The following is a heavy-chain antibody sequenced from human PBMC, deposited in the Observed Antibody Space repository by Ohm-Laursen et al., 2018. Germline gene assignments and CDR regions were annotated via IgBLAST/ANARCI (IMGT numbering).Heavy chain of an antibody. D-gene: IGHD4-17*01. CDR3: ASQPYGDYDY. V-gene: IGHV3-33*01. CDR2: IWYDGSNK. J-gene: IGHJ4*02. Sequence: SLRLSCSASGFTFSDYGMHWVRQAPGKGLEWVAVIWYDGSNKYYADSVKGRFTISRDNSKNTLYLQMNSLRAEDTAVYYCASQPYGDYDYWGQGTLVTVSS. CDR1: GFTFSDYG.